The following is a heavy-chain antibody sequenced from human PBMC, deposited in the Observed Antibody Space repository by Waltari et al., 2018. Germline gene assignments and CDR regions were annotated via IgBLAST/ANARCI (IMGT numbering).Heavy chain of an antibody. CDR3: ARDPPPYGDYLNWFDP. J-gene: IGHJ5*02. Sequence: QVQLVQSGAEVKKPGSSVKVSCKASGGTFSSYAISWVRQAPGQGLEWMGRISPIFGTANYAQKFQCRVTITADKSTSTAYMELSSLRSEDTAVYYCARDPPPYGDYLNWFDPCGQGTLVTVSS. V-gene: IGHV1-69*08. D-gene: IGHD4-17*01. CDR1: GGTFSSYA. CDR2: ISPIFGTA.